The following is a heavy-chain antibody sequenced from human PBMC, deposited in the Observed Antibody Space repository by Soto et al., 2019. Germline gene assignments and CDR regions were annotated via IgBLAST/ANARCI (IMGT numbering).Heavy chain of an antibody. CDR1: GFTFSSYG. V-gene: IGHV3-30*18. D-gene: IGHD2-15*01. J-gene: IGHJ6*02. CDR2: ISYDGSNK. CDR3: AKDLTVVAARIYYYYGMDV. Sequence: GGSLRLSCAASGFTFSSYGMHWVRHAPGKGLEWVAVISYDGSNKYYADSVKGRFTISRDNSKNTLYLQMNSLRAEDTAVYYCAKDLTVVAARIYYYYGMDVWGQGTTVTVSS.